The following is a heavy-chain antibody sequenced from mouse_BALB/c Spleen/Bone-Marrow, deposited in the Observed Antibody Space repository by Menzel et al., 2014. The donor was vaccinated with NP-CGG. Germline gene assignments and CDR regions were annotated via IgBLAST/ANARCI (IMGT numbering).Heavy chain of an antibody. CDR2: ISYSGIT. Sequence: EVQLQQSGPGLVKPSQSLSLTCTATGYSITSDYAWNWIRQFPGNKLEWMGYISYSGITSYNPSLKSRISITRDTSKNQFFLQLNSVTTEDTATYYCARRYYAMDYWGQGTSVTVSS. CDR3: ARRYYAMDY. V-gene: IGHV3-2*02. J-gene: IGHJ4*01. CDR1: GYSITSDYA.